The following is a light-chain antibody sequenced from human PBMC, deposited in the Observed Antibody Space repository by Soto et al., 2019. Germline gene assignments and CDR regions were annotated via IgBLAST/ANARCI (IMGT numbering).Light chain of an antibody. Sequence: DIVMTQSPDSLAVSLGERATINCKSSQSVLYSSNNKNYLAWYQQKSGQPPKLLIYWASTRESGVPDRFSGSGSGTDFTLTISSLQAEDVAVYYCQQCYSTPWTFGQGPKVEIK. CDR3: QQCYSTPWT. J-gene: IGKJ1*01. V-gene: IGKV4-1*01. CDR2: WAS. CDR1: QSVLYSSNNKNY.